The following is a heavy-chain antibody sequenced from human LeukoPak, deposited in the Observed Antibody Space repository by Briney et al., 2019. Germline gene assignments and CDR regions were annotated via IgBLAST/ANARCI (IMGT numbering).Heavy chain of an antibody. CDR3: AREMGSVYFDY. V-gene: IGHV3-33*01. J-gene: IGHJ4*02. Sequence: GWSLRLSCAASGFSFGSYGIHWVRQTPGKGLEWVAVVSYDGSNKDYSDSVKGRFTISRDNSKNTVNLQMNSLRVEDTAVCYCAREMGSVYFDYWGQGTLVTVSS. D-gene: IGHD3-10*01. CDR1: GFSFGSYG. CDR2: VSYDGSNK.